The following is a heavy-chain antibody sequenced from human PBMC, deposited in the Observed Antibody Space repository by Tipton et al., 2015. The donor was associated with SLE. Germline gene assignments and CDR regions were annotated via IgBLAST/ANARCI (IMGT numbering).Heavy chain of an antibody. Sequence: TLSLTCAVSGDSINSGDYSWSWIRQPPGKGLEWIGYIFRSGNAYYNPPLNSRVTISLDMSRNQFSLRLKSVTAADTALYYCVRGEADVFHIWGQGTVVSGSS. CDR3: VRGEADVFHI. CDR1: GDSINSGDYS. J-gene: IGHJ3*02. V-gene: IGHV4-30-2*01. CDR2: IFRSGNA.